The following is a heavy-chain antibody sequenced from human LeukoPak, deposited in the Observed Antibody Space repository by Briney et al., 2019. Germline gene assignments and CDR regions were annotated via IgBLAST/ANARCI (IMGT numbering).Heavy chain of an antibody. CDR3: AKEEFYYGSGSAQDAFDM. J-gene: IGHJ3*02. V-gene: IGHV3-30*18. CDR2: ISYDGSNK. D-gene: IGHD3-10*01. CDR1: GFTFSNYG. Sequence: QPGGSLRLSCAASGFTFSNYGMHWVRQAPGKALEWVAVISYDGSNKYYPDSVKGRFTISRDNSMNTVYVQMNSLRAEDTAVYYCAKEEFYYGSGSAQDAFDMWGQGTMVTVSS.